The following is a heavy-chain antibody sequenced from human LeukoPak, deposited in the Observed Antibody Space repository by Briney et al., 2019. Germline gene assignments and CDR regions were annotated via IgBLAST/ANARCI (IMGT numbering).Heavy chain of an antibody. CDR1: GFTFSSYL. CDR2: IKQDGSEK. J-gene: IGHJ3*02. CDR3: ARETFDAFDI. Sequence: PGGSLRLSCAASGFTFSSYLMSWVRQAPGKGLEWVANIKQDGSEKYYVDSVKGRFTISRDNAKNSLYLQMNSLRAEDTAVYYCARETFDAFDIWGQGTMVTVSS. V-gene: IGHV3-7*01.